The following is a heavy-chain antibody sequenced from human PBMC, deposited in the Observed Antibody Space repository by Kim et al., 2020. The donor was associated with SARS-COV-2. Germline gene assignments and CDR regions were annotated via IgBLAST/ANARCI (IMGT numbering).Heavy chain of an antibody. J-gene: IGHJ6*02. Sequence: GGSLRLSCAASGFTFSSYEMNWVRQAPGKGLEWVSYISSSGSTIYYADSVKGRFTISRDNAKNSLYLQMNSLRAEDTAVYYCARDTAMVEVYYGMDVWGQGTTVTVSS. CDR2: ISSSGSTI. D-gene: IGHD5-18*01. V-gene: IGHV3-48*03. CDR1: GFTFSSYE. CDR3: ARDTAMVEVYYGMDV.